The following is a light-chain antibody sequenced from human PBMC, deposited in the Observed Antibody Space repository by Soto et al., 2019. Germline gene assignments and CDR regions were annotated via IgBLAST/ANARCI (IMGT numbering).Light chain of an antibody. CDR1: LSVSFNY. CDR2: GAS. CDR3: QQYGSSWFT. Sequence: EIVLTQSPGTLSLSPGERATLSCRASLSVSFNYLAWYQQKPGQAPRLLIYGASSRATGIPDRFSGSGSGTDFTLTISRLEPEDFAVYYCQQYGSSWFTFGPGTKVDIK. J-gene: IGKJ3*01. V-gene: IGKV3-20*01.